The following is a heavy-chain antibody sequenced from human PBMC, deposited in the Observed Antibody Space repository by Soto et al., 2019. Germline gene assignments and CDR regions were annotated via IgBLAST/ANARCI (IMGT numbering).Heavy chain of an antibody. CDR1: GYTFTSYA. V-gene: IGHV1-3*01. CDR2: INAGNGNT. CDR3: AREFGSSWYPYYYYGMDV. D-gene: IGHD6-13*01. J-gene: IGHJ6*02. Sequence: ASVKVSCKASGYTFTSYAMHCVRQAPGQRLEWMGWINAGNGNTKYSQKFQGRVTITRDTSASTAYMELSSLRSEDTAVYYCAREFGSSWYPYYYYGMDVWGQGTTVTVSS.